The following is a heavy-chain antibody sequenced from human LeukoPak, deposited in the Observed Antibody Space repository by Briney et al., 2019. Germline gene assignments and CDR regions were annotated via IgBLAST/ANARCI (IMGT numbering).Heavy chain of an antibody. D-gene: IGHD2-21*02. CDR2: INPSGGST. Sequence: ASVKVSCKASGYTFTSYYMHWVRQAPGQGLEWMGIINPSGGSTSYAQKFQDRVTMTRDTSMSTVYMELSSLRSEDTAVYYCASGGTAKNWFDPWGQGTLVTVSS. J-gene: IGHJ5*02. V-gene: IGHV1-46*01. CDR3: ASGGTAKNWFDP. CDR1: GYTFTSYY.